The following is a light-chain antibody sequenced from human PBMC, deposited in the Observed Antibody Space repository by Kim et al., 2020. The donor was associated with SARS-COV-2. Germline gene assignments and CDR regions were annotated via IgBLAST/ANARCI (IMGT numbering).Light chain of an antibody. CDR1: KGISSY. CDR3: QNYNSAPFT. V-gene: IGKV1-27*01. J-gene: IGKJ3*01. Sequence: ASVADIVTTTCRASKGISSYLAWYQHKPGKVPKLLIYAASTLQAGVPSRFSGDGSGTDFTLTISSLQPEDVATYYCQNYNSAPFTFGPGTKVDIK. CDR2: AAS.